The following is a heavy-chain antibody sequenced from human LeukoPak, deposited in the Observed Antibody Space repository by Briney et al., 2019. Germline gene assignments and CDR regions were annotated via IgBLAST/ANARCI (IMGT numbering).Heavy chain of an antibody. CDR1: GYNFITYA. J-gene: IGHJ4*02. Sequence: GASEKVSCKASGYNFITYAMHWVRQAPGQGLEWMGYINVGNGDTKYSQKFQGRVTFTRDTSASIAYMELSSLTSEDTAIYYCARKNYGDRHPYDYWGQGTLVTVSS. D-gene: IGHD2-21*02. V-gene: IGHV1-3*01. CDR2: INVGNGDT. CDR3: ARKNYGDRHPYDY.